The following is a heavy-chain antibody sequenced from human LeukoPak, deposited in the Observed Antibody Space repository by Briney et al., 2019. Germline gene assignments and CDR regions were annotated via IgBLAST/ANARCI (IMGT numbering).Heavy chain of an antibody. CDR2: ISYDGSDK. D-gene: IGHD2-15*01. Sequence: GGSLRLSCAASGLTFRNYAMHWVRQAPGKGREWVAVISYDGSDKYYVDSVKGRFTISRDNSRNTLYLQMNSLNAYDTAVYYCAKDIGGTSFSNWFDPWRQGTLVTVSS. CDR3: AKDIGGTSFSNWFDP. CDR1: GLTFRNYA. V-gene: IGHV3-33*06. J-gene: IGHJ5*02.